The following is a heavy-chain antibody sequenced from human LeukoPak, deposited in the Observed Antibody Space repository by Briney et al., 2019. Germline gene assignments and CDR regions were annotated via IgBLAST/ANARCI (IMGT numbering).Heavy chain of an antibody. CDR3: ARGVSRYISGWHFDY. CDR2: ISGASTTT. CDR1: GFTLSDYN. V-gene: IGHV3-48*02. J-gene: IGHJ4*02. D-gene: IGHD6-19*01. Sequence: PGGSLRLSCAASGFTLSDYNMKWVRQAPGEALVWVSYISGASTTTYYADSVKGRFNISRHNAKNSLYLQMNSLRDEDTAVYYCARGVSRYISGWHFDYWGQGTLVTVSS.